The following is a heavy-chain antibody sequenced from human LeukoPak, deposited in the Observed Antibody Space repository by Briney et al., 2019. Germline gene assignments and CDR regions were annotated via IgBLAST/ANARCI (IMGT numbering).Heavy chain of an antibody. CDR2: IKQDGSEK. V-gene: IGHV3-7*01. J-gene: IGHJ4*02. CDR3: ARGLRFLEWLSPFDY. D-gene: IGHD3-3*01. Sequence: PGGSLRLSCAASGFTFNTYWMSWVRQAPGKGLEWVANIKQDGSEKYYVDSVKGRFTISRDNSKNTLYLQMNSLRAEDTAVYYCARGLRFLEWLSPFDYWGQGTLVTVSS. CDR1: GFTFNTYW.